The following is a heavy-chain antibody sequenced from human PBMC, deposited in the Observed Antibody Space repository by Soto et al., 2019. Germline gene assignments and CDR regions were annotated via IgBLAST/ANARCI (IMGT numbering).Heavy chain of an antibody. CDR1: GGTFSSYA. V-gene: IGHV1-69*13. Sequence: GASVKVSCKASGGTFSSYAISWVRQAPGQGLEWMGGIIPIFGTANYAQKFQGRVTITADESTSTAYMELSSLRSEDTAVYYCARDQGSSPLNPYYYGMDVWGQGTTVTVSS. D-gene: IGHD6-13*01. CDR3: ARDQGSSPLNPYYYGMDV. CDR2: IIPIFGTA. J-gene: IGHJ6*02.